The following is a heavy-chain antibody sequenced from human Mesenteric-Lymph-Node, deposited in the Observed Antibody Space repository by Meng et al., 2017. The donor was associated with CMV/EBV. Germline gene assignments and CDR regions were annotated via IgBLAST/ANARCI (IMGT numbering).Heavy chain of an antibody. CDR1: GYRFRSYG. Sequence: KVSCEASGYRFRSYGITWVRQAPGQGLEWVGRINPYSGGTNYAQSFQGRVTMTTDTSISTAYMELTNLRSDDTAMYYCTKAGSGFDPWGQGTLVTVSS. D-gene: IGHD1-1*01. V-gene: IGHV1-2*06. J-gene: IGHJ5*02. CDR3: TKAGSGFDP. CDR2: INPYSGGT.